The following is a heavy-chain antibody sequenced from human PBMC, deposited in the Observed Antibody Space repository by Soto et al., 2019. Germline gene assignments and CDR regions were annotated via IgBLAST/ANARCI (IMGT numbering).Heavy chain of an antibody. Sequence: GASVKVSCKASGYTFTSYAMHWVRQAPGQRLEWMGWINAGNGNTKYSQKFQGRVTITRDTSASTAYMELSSLRSEDTAVYYCASRARPGYYYYGMDVWGQGTTVTVSS. V-gene: IGHV1-3*01. CDR1: GYTFTSYA. CDR3: ASRARPGYYYYGMDV. D-gene: IGHD6-6*01. CDR2: INAGNGNT. J-gene: IGHJ6*02.